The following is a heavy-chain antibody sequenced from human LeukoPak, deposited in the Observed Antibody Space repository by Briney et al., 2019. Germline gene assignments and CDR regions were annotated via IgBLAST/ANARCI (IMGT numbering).Heavy chain of an antibody. D-gene: IGHD4-17*01. V-gene: IGHV4-59*01. J-gene: IGHJ3*02. CDR3: ARAPLRYGDPPGAFDI. CDR2: IYYGGST. CDR1: GGSISSYY. Sequence: PSETLSLTCTVSGGSISSYYWSWIRQPPGKGLEWIGYIYYGGSTNYNPSLKSRVTISVDTSKNQFSLKLSSVTAADTAVYYCARAPLRYGDPPGAFDIWGQGTMVTVSS.